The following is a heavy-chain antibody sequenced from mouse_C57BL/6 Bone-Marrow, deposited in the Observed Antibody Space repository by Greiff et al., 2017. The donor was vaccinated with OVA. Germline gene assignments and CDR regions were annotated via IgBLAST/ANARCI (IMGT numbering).Heavy chain of an antibody. V-gene: IGHV1-64*01. CDR1: GYTFTSYW. D-gene: IGHD2-2*01. CDR2: IHPTSGST. CDR3: AREGWLRRAWFAY. J-gene: IGHJ3*01. Sequence: QVQLQQPGAELVKPGASVKLSCKASGYTFTSYWMHWVKQRPGQGLEWIGMIHPTSGSTNYNEKFKSKATLTVDKSSTTAYMQLSSLTSEDAAVDYCAREGWLRRAWFAYWGQGTLVTVSA.